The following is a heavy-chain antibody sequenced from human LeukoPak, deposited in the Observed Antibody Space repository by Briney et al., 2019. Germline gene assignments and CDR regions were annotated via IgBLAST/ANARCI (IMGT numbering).Heavy chain of an antibody. CDR3: ARGDRCSILEEDAFDV. CDR2: INPSGGST. Sequence: ASVKVSCKASGYTFTSYYIHWVRQAPGQGLEWMGIINPSGGSTSYAQRFQGRVTMTRDTSTSTVYVELSSLRSEDTAVYYCARGDRCSILEEDAFDVWGQGTMVTVSS. D-gene: IGHD6-13*01. V-gene: IGHV1-46*01. J-gene: IGHJ3*01. CDR1: GYTFTSYY.